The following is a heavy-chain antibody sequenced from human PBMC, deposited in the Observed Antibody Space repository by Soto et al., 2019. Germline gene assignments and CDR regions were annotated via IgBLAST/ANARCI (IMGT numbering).Heavy chain of an antibody. CDR2: MNPNSGNT. Sequence: SVKVSCKASGYTFTSYDINWVRQATGQGLEWMGWMNPNSGNTGYAQKFQGRVTMTRNTSISTAYMELNSLRSEDTAVYYCAVLWFGEPYYYYGMDVWGQGTTVTVSS. D-gene: IGHD3-10*01. V-gene: IGHV1-8*01. CDR1: GYTFTSYD. CDR3: AVLWFGEPYYYYGMDV. J-gene: IGHJ6*02.